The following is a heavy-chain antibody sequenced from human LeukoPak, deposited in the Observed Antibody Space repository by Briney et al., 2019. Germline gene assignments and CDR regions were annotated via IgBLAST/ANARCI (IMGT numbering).Heavy chain of an antibody. J-gene: IGHJ4*02. CDR2: FDPEDGEA. V-gene: IGHV1-24*01. CDR1: GYTLTELS. D-gene: IGHD3-9*01. CDR3: ATDGGRDYDILTGWALLL. Sequence: ASVKVSCKVSGYTLTELSMHWVRQAPGKGLEWMGGFDPEDGEAIYAQKFQGRVTMTEDTSTDTAYMELSSLRSEDTAVYYCATDGGRDYDILTGWALLLWGQGTLVTVSS.